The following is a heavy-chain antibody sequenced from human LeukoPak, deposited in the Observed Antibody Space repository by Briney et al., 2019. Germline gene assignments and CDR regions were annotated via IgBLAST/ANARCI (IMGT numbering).Heavy chain of an antibody. Sequence: SETLSLTCTVSGYSISSYHWTWIRQPPGRGLEWIGYVYYSGSTNYNPSLKSRVTISLDTSNNQFSLKLSSVTAADTAIYYCATYTRHCSGGTCYSIDYWGQGTLVTVSS. J-gene: IGHJ4*02. CDR1: GYSISSYH. D-gene: IGHD2-15*01. V-gene: IGHV4-59*08. CDR2: VYYSGST. CDR3: ATYTRHCSGGTCYSIDY.